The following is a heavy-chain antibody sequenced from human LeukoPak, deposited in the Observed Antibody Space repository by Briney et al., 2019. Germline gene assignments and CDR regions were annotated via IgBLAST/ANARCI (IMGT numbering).Heavy chain of an antibody. J-gene: IGHJ4*01. CDR3: VRDKYDRSMFAYFVS. CDR1: GFPLSTHR. V-gene: IGHV3-21*03. CDR2: ICVGGEFV. Sequence: PGGSLRLSCAASGFPLSTHRLNWVRQATGKGGGGVSPICVGGEFVYYGEAVKGPFTMSRDKAKNSLHLQMDSLGDEGTAVYYCVRDKYDRSMFAYFVSWGHGALVTVSS. D-gene: IGHD3-22*01.